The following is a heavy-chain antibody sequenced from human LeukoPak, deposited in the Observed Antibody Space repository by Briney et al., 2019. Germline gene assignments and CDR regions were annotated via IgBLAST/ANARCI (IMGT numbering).Heavy chain of an antibody. D-gene: IGHD2-15*01. CDR2: INAGNGNT. CDR3: ARADLVGNYHGMDV. V-gene: IGHV1-3*01. Sequence: ASVKVSCKASGYTFTSYAMHWVRQAPGQRLEWMGWINAGNGNTKYSQKFQGRVTITRDTSASTAYMELSSLRSEDTAVYYCARADLVGNYHGMDVWGKGTTVTVSS. J-gene: IGHJ6*04. CDR1: GYTFTSYA.